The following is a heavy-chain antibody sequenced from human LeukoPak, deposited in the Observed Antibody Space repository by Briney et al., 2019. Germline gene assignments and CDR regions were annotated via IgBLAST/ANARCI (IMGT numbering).Heavy chain of an antibody. J-gene: IGHJ4*02. CDR1: GFTFSSYD. D-gene: IGHD6-13*01. V-gene: IGHV3-13*01. CDR2: IGTAGDT. CDR3: ARAGQQLGFDY. Sequence: QSGGSLRLSCAASGFTFSSYDMHWVRQATGKGLEWVSAIGTAGDTYYPGSVKGRFTISRENAKNSLYLQMNSLRAGDTAVYYCARAGQQLGFDYWGQGTLVTVSS.